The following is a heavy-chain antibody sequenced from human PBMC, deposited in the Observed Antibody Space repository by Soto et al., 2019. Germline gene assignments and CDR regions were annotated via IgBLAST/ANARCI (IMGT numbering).Heavy chain of an antibody. D-gene: IGHD3-22*01. CDR2: IFPSDSDT. CDR3: ARQIYDSDTGPNFQYYFDS. Sequence: GESLKISCRTSGYRFTSYWIAWVRQMSGKGLEWMGIIFPSDSDTRYSPSFRGHVTISATKSITTVFLQWSSLRASDTAMYYCARQIYDSDTGPNFQYYFDSWGQGTPVTVSS. V-gene: IGHV5-51*01. CDR1: GYRFTSYW. J-gene: IGHJ4*02.